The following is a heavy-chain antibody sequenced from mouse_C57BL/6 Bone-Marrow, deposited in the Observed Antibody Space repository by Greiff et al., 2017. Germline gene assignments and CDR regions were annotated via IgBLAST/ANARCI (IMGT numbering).Heavy chain of an antibody. CDR3: TSITTVVPFDY. D-gene: IGHD1-1*01. CDR1: GFNIKDDY. Sequence: VQLKQSGAELVRPGASVKLSCTASGFNIKDDYMHWVKQRPEQGLEWIGWIDPENGDTESASKFQGKATITADTSSNTAYLQLSSLTSEDTAVYYCTSITTVVPFDYWGQGTTLTVSS. V-gene: IGHV14-4*01. J-gene: IGHJ2*01. CDR2: IDPENGDT.